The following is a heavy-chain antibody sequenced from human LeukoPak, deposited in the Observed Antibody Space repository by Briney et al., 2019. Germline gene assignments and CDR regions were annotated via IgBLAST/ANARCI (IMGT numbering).Heavy chain of an antibody. CDR3: ARDSRSGIYSPKDC. D-gene: IGHD5-12*01. CDR1: GFTFSDYW. CDR2: MSPDGSQK. Sequence: GGSLRLSCAVSGFTFSDYWMSWVRQAPGKGLEWLGNMSPDGSQKYYVDSVKGRFTISRDNAKNSLYLQMNSLRADDMAVYYCARDSRSGIYSPKDCWGQGTLVTVSS. J-gene: IGHJ4*02. V-gene: IGHV3-7*01.